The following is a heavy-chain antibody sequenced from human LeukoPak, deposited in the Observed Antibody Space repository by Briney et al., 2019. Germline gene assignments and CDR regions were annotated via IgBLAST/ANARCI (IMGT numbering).Heavy chain of an antibody. J-gene: IGHJ5*02. V-gene: IGHV4-30-4*08. CDR2: IYYSGST. CDR1: GFTFSSYS. CDR3: ARGKVVPAAIGKLGWFDP. D-gene: IGHD2-2*02. Sequence: LRLSCAASGFTFSSYSMNWVRQPPGKGLEWIGYIYYSGSTYYNPSLKSRVTISVDTSKNQFSLKLSSVTAADTAVYYCARGKVVPAAIGKLGWFDPWGQGTLVTVSS.